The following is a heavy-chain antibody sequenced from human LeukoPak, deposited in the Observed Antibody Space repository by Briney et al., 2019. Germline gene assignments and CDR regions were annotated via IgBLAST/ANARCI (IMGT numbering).Heavy chain of an antibody. J-gene: IGHJ4*02. CDR2: IRQDGSQK. Sequence: GGSLRLSCAASGFTFSSYWMGWVRQAPGKGLEWVATIRQDGSQKYYVDSVKGRFTISRDNAKNSLYLQMNSLRAEDTAVYYCARESGSVTSEVDFDYWGQGTLVTVSS. CDR1: GFTFSSYW. CDR3: ARESGSVTSEVDFDY. V-gene: IGHV3-7*01. D-gene: IGHD4-17*01.